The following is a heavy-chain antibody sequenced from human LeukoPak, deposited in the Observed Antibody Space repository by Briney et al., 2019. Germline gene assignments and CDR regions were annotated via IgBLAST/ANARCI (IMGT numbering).Heavy chain of an antibody. D-gene: IGHD1-26*01. J-gene: IGHJ4*02. Sequence: SETLSLTCTVSGGSISSSSYYWGWIRQPPGKGLEWIGSIYYSGSTYYNPSLKSRVTISVDTSKNQFSLKLSSVTAADTAVYYCARPRQGGSYYFDYWGQGTLVTVSS. CDR3: ARPRQGGSYYFDY. CDR2: IYYSGST. V-gene: IGHV4-39*07. CDR1: GGSISSSSYY.